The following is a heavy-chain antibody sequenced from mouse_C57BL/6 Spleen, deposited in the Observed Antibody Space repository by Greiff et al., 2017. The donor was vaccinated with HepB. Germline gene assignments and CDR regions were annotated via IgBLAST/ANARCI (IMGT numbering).Heavy chain of an antibody. Sequence: EVHLVESGGGLVKPGGSLKLSCAASGFTFSSYTMSWVRQTPEKRLEWVATISGGGGNTYYPDSVKGRFTISRDNAKNTLYLQMSSLRSEDTALYYCARLDYDGYYAMDYWGQGTSVTVSS. V-gene: IGHV5-9*01. CDR2: ISGGGGNT. D-gene: IGHD2-4*01. CDR1: GFTFSSYT. J-gene: IGHJ4*01. CDR3: ARLDYDGYYAMDY.